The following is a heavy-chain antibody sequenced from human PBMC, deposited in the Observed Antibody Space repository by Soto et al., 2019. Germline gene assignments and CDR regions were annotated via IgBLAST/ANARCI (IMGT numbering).Heavy chain of an antibody. CDR1: GFTFSSYA. D-gene: IGHD3-22*01. Sequence: GGSLRLSCAASGFTFSSYAMHWVRQAPGKGLEWVAVISYDGSNKYYAGSVKGRFTISRDNSKNTLYLQMSSLRAEDTAVYYCARDGNYYDSSGYNYWGQGTLGTVSS. V-gene: IGHV3-30-3*01. CDR2: ISYDGSNK. CDR3: ARDGNYYDSSGYNY. J-gene: IGHJ4*02.